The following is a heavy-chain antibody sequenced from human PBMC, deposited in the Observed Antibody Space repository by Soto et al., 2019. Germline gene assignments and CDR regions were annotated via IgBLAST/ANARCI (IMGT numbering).Heavy chain of an antibody. J-gene: IGHJ5*02. CDR3: EREITIPHRWFDT. CDR2: IYYSGST. D-gene: IGHD3-3*01. CDR1: GGSISSYY. V-gene: IGHV4-59*01. Sequence: PSETLSLTCTVSGGSISSYYWSWIRQPPGKGLEWIGYIYYSGSTNYNPSLKSRVTISVDTSKNQFSLKLSSVTAADTAVYYCEREITIPHRWFDTWGQGTLVTVSS.